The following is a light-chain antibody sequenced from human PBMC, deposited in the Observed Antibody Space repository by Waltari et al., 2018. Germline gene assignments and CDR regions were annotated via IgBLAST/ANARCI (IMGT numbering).Light chain of an antibody. CDR2: SNN. CDR1: RSNIGSNP. J-gene: IGLJ3*02. V-gene: IGLV1-44*01. Sequence: QSVLTQPPSASGTPGQRVTISCSGSRSNIGSNPVNWYQQLPGTAPKLLMYSNNQRPSGVPDRFSGSKSGTSASLAISGLQSEDEADYYCGAWDDSLNSPVFGGGTKLTVL. CDR3: GAWDDSLNSPV.